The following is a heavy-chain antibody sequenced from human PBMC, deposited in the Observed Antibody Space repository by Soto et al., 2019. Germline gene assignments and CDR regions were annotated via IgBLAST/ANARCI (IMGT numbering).Heavy chain of an antibody. Sequence: QLQLQESGPGLVKPSETLSLTCTVSGGSISSFNYFWGWIRQPPGKGLEWIGSLYYSGNTYYNRSPQRRVTISVDTSKKQCTLTLRSVTAADTAVYYCARGGGSTFNWFDPWGQGPLVTVSP. J-gene: IGHJ5*02. CDR1: GGSISSFNYF. D-gene: IGHD2-15*01. V-gene: IGHV4-39*01. CDR3: ARGGGSTFNWFDP. CDR2: LYYSGNT.